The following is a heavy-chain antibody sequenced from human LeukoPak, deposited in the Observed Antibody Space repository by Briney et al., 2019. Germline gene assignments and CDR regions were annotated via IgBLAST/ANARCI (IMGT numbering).Heavy chain of an antibody. Sequence: PSETLSLTCTVSGGSISSYYWSWIRQPPGKGLEWIGYIYYSGSTNYNPSLKSRVTISVDTPKNQFSLKLSSVTAADTAVYYCARLYYDFWSGYPTFDYWGQGTLVTVSS. D-gene: IGHD3-3*01. V-gene: IGHV4-59*01. CDR1: GGSISSYY. CDR2: IYYSGST. J-gene: IGHJ4*02. CDR3: ARLYYDFWSGYPTFDY.